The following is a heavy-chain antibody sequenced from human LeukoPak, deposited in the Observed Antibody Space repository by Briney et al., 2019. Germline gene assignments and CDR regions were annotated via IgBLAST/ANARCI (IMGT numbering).Heavy chain of an antibody. CDR3: AKCGLDNSAYFDY. Sequence: GGSLRLSCAASGLTFSSYAVNWVRQAPGKGLEWVSAISGSGGSTYYAESVKGRFTISRDNSKNTLYLQMNSLRAEDTAVYYCAKCGLDNSAYFDYWGQGTLVTVSS. D-gene: IGHD3-22*01. CDR2: ISGSGGST. V-gene: IGHV3-23*01. CDR1: GLTFSSYA. J-gene: IGHJ4*02.